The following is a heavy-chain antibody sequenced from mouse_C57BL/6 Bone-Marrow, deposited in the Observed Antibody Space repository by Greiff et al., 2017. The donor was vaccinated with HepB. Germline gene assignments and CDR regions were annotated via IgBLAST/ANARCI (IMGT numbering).Heavy chain of an antibody. CDR1: GFTFSSYA. Sequence: EVQVVESGEGLVKPGGSLKLSCAASGFTFSSYAMSWVRQTPEKRLEWVAYISSGGDYIYYADTVKGRFTISRDNARNTLYLQMSSLKSEDTAMYYCTRDLYDYPFDYWGQGTTLTVSS. CDR2: ISSGGDYI. CDR3: TRDLYDYPFDY. D-gene: IGHD2-4*01. V-gene: IGHV5-9-1*02. J-gene: IGHJ2*01.